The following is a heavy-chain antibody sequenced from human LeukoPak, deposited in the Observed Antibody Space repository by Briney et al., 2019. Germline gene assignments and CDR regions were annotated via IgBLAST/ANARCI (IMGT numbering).Heavy chain of an antibody. CDR2: MYYSGNF. V-gene: IGHV4-59*01. Sequence: SETLTLTCTVSGGSITSYYWSWIRQPPGKGLEWIGYMYYSGNFYYNPSLKSRVTISVDTSKNQFSLKLSSMTAADTAVYYCASYSNSWYYFDYWGQGTLVTVSS. CDR1: GGSITSYY. J-gene: IGHJ4*02. CDR3: ASYSNSWYYFDY. D-gene: IGHD6-13*01.